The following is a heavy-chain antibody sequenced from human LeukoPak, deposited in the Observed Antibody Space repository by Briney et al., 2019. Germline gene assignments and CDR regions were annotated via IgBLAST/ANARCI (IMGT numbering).Heavy chain of an antibody. CDR2: IYSGGST. CDR1: GFTVSSNY. V-gene: IGHV3-66*01. Sequence: GGSLRLSCAASGFTVSSNYMSWVRQAPGKGLEWVSVIYSGGSTYYADSVKGRFTISRDNSKNTLYLQMNSLRAEDTAVYYCAGDEPNGGGWYTFDYWGQGTLVTVSS. D-gene: IGHD6-19*01. CDR3: AGDEPNGGGWYTFDY. J-gene: IGHJ4*02.